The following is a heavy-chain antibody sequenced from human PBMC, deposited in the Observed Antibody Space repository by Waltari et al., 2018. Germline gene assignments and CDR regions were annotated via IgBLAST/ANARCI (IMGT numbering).Heavy chain of an antibody. D-gene: IGHD2-8*02. CDR1: GFTFSSYS. V-gene: IGHV3-48*01. CDR3: AREVLGGLNWFDP. CDR2: ISSSSSTI. Sequence: EVQLVESGGGLVQPGGSLRLSCAASGFTFSSYSMNWVRQAPGKGLEWVSYISSSSSTIYYADSVKGRFTISRDKAKNSLYLQMNSLRAEDTAVYYCAREVLGGLNWFDPWGQGTLVTVSS. J-gene: IGHJ5*02.